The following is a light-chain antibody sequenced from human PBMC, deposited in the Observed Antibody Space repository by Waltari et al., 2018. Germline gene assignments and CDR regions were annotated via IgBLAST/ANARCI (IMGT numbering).Light chain of an antibody. CDR3: HTGDNSRTNRVL. V-gene: IGLV3-25*03. Sequence: SYELTQPPSVSVSPGQTARITCSGDALPKQYVYWYQQKSGQAPILVMYTDRERPSGIPERYSGSSSGTTVTLTMSGVQAEDEADYYCHTGDNSRTNRVLLGGGTKLTAL. CDR1: ALPKQY. CDR2: TDR. J-gene: IGLJ2*01.